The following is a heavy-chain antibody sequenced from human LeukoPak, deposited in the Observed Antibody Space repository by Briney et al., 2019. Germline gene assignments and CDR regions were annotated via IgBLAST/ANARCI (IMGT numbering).Heavy chain of an antibody. CDR1: GFTFSSYA. Sequence: GGSLRLSCAASGFTFSSYAMSWVRQAPGKGLEWVSAISGSGGSTYYADSVKGRFTISRDNSNNTLYLQMNSLRPEDTAVYFCAKDRSWGMNSAEYWGQETLVTVSS. CDR3: AKDRSWGMNSAEY. J-gene: IGHJ4*02. V-gene: IGHV3-23*01. D-gene: IGHD7-27*01. CDR2: ISGSGGST.